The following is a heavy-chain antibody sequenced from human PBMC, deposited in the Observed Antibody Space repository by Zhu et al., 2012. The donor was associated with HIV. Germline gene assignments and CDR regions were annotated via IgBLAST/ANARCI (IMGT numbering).Heavy chain of an antibody. CDR3: AREKATIGTEYFHH. Sequence: QVQLVQSGAEVKKPGSSVKVSCKTSGGTFSTYAISWVRQAPGQGLEWVGNIMPIFGTTKYAEKSQGRVSITADKSTSTAYMELGSLRSEDTAIYYCAREKATIGTEYFHHWGHGTLVTVSS. V-gene: IGHV1-69*06. CDR1: GGTFSTYA. D-gene: IGHD5-12*01. J-gene: IGHJ1*01. CDR2: IMPIFGTT.